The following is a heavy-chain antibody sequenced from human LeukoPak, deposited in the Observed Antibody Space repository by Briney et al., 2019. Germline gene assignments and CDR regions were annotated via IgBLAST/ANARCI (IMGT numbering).Heavy chain of an antibody. CDR3: ARGSRYGDYPYYCDF. Sequence: GGTLRLSCAASGFTFGSYGMHWVRQAPGKGLDWVALVRYDGNNPYYSASVKGRFTVSRDNSKNTVLLQMNNLRLEDAAVYYCARGSRYGDYPYYCDFWGQGTLVTVSS. J-gene: IGHJ4*02. CDR2: VRYDGNNP. D-gene: IGHD4-17*01. CDR1: GFTFGSYG. V-gene: IGHV3-30*02.